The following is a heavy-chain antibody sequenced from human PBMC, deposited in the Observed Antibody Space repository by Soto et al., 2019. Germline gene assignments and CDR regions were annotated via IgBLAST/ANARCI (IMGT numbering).Heavy chain of an antibody. J-gene: IGHJ6*02. Sequence: QLQLQESGPGLVKPSETLSLTCTVSGGSISSSSYYWGWIRQPPGKGLEGIGSIYYSGSTYYNPSLKSRVTISVDTSKNQFSLKLSSVTAADTAVYYCARQGPSICSSTSCYTRKPYYYYYAMDVWGQGTTVTVSS. D-gene: IGHD2-2*02. CDR3: ARQGPSICSSTSCYTRKPYYYYYAMDV. CDR1: GGSISSSSYY. CDR2: IYYSGST. V-gene: IGHV4-39*01.